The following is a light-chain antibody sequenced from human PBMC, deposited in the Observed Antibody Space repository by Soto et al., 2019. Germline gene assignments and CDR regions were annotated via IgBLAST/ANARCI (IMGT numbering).Light chain of an antibody. V-gene: IGKV2-30*01. Sequence: DVVMTQSPLSLPVTLGQPASISCRSSQSLVYSDGETYLNWFQQRPGQSPRRLLYKVSNRDSGVPVRFSGSGSGTDYTLKINRRQACDVGIYYSMLGTIWSRTFGQGTKLEIK. CDR1: QSLVYSDGETY. CDR2: KVS. J-gene: IGKJ2*01. CDR3: MLGTIWSRT.